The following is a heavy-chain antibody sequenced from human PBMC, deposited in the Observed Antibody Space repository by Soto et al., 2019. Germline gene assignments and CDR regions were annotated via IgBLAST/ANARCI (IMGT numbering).Heavy chain of an antibody. D-gene: IGHD1-26*01. CDR2: ISGYNGNT. Sequence: QVQLVQSGAEVKKPGASVKVSCKASGYTFISYGISWVRQAPGQGLEWMGWISGYNGNTKYAQKLQGRVTMTTDTSTRTAYMELRSLRSEDTAVYYCASDLGAQIVDYWGQGTLVTVSS. CDR1: GYTFISYG. CDR3: ASDLGAQIVDY. V-gene: IGHV1-18*01. J-gene: IGHJ4*02.